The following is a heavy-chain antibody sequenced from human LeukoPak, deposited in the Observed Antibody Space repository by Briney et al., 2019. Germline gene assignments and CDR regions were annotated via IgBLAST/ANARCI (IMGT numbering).Heavy chain of an antibody. Sequence: KSSETLSLTCTVSGGSISSGSYYWSWIRQPAGKGLEWIGRIYTSGSTNYNPSLKSRVTISVDTSKNQFSLKLSSVTAADPAVYYCARDLGYDAFDIWGQGTMVTVSS. CDR1: GGSISSGSYY. J-gene: IGHJ3*02. V-gene: IGHV4-61*02. CDR3: ARDLGYDAFDI. CDR2: IYTSGST. D-gene: IGHD7-27*01.